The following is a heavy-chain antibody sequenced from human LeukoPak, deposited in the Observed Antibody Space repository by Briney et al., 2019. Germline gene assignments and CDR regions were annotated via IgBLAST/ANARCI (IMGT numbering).Heavy chain of an antibody. Sequence: SETLSLTCAVYGGSFSGYYWSWIRQPPGKGLEWIGEINHSGGTNYNPSLKSRVTISVDTSKNQFSLKLSSVTAADTAVYYCARVGLVKGKAISGKKYYFDYWGQGTLVTVSS. CDR1: GGSFSGYY. V-gene: IGHV4-34*01. D-gene: IGHD1-26*01. CDR2: INHSGGT. CDR3: ARVGLVKGKAISGKKYYFDY. J-gene: IGHJ4*02.